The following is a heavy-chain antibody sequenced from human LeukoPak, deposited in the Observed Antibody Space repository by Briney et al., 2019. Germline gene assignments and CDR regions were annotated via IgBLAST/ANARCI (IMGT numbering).Heavy chain of an antibody. Sequence: ASVTVSCKASGYTFTSYGISWVRQAPGQGLEWMGWISDYNGNTNYAQKLQGRVTMTTDTSTRKAYMELRSLRSDDTAVYHCARAETYSSGWYDPFFDYWGQGTLVTVST. V-gene: IGHV1-18*01. J-gene: IGHJ4*02. CDR1: GYTFTSYG. CDR2: ISDYNGNT. D-gene: IGHD6-19*01. CDR3: ARAETYSSGWYDPFFDY.